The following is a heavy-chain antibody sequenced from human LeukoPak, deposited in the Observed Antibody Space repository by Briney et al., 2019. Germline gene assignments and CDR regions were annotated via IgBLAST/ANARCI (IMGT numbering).Heavy chain of an antibody. CDR2: IIPIFGTA. Sequence: GASVKVSCKASGYTFTSYGFSWVRHAPGQGLELMGGIIPIFGTANYAQKFQGRVTITTDESTSTAYMELRSLRSEDTAVYYCARSYSGSSGWFDPWGQGTLVTVSS. D-gene: IGHD1-26*01. J-gene: IGHJ5*02. V-gene: IGHV1-69*05. CDR1: GYTFTSYG. CDR3: ARSYSGSSGWFDP.